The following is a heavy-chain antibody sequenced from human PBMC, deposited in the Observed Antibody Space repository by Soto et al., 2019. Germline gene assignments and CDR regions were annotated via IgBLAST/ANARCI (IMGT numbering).Heavy chain of an antibody. CDR1: GYTFTYYY. V-gene: IGHV1-46*03. J-gene: IGHJ6*03. D-gene: IGHD2-2*01. CDR3: ARGVVVVPAARGYYYYHMDV. CDR2: IIPSGGST. Sequence: ASVKVSCTPSGYTFTYYYMHWVRQALGQVRDWPGIIIPSGGSTIYEQKFQGRVTMTRDTSTSTVYMELRSLRSEATAVYYCARGVVVVPAARGYYYYHMDVWGKGTTVTVSS.